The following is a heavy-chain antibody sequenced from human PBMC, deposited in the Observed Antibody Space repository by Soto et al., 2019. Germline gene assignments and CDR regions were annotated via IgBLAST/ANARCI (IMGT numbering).Heavy chain of an antibody. Sequence: QVQLVQSGAEVKKPGSSVKVSCKASGGTFSSYAISWVRQAPGQGLEWMGGIIPIFGTANYAQKCQGRGTITADESTSTAYMELSSLRSEDTAVYYCARGGCSGGSCYSELDYYYYGMDVCGQGTTVTVSS. V-gene: IGHV1-69*01. D-gene: IGHD2-15*01. CDR2: IIPIFGTA. CDR1: GGTFSSYA. J-gene: IGHJ6*02. CDR3: ARGGCSGGSCYSELDYYYYGMDV.